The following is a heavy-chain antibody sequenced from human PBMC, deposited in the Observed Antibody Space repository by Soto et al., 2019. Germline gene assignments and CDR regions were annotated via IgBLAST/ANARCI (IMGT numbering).Heavy chain of an antibody. V-gene: IGHV3-48*03. Sequence: EVQLVESGGGLVQPGGSLRLSCAASGFSFSNYEMNWVRQAPGKGLEWLSYISSGGATIFYADSVKGRFTISRDNAKNSVHLQINSLRAEDTAVYYCAREAWFDIWGQGTLVTVSS. CDR3: AREAWFDI. J-gene: IGHJ5*02. CDR1: GFSFSNYE. CDR2: ISSGGATI.